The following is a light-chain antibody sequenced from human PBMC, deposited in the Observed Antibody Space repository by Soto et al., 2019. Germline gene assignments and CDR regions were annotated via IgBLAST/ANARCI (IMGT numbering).Light chain of an antibody. CDR2: SYN. Sequence: QSVLTQPPSASGTPGQGVTISCSGGSSNIGGNTVNWYQQLPGTAPKLLVYSYNQRPSGVPDRFSGSKSGTSASLAISGLRSEDEADYDCAAWDDSLNGVVFGGGTKVTVL. J-gene: IGLJ2*01. V-gene: IGLV1-44*01. CDR3: AAWDDSLNGVV. CDR1: SSNIGGNT.